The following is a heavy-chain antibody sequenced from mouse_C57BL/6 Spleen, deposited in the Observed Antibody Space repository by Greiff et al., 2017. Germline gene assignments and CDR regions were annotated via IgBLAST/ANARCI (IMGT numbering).Heavy chain of an antibody. J-gene: IGHJ4*01. CDR1: GYAFSSYW. D-gene: IGHD4-1*01. CDR2: IYPGDGDT. V-gene: IGHV1-80*01. Sequence: QVQLQQPGAELVKPGASVKISCKASGYAFSSYWMNWVKQRPGKGLEWIGQIYPGDGDTNYNGKFKGKATLTADKSSSTAYMQLSSLTSEDSAVYFCARLTGTGAMDYWGQGTSVTVSS. CDR3: ARLTGTGAMDY.